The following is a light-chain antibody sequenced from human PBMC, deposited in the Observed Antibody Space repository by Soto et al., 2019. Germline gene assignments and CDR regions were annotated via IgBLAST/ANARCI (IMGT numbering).Light chain of an antibody. V-gene: IGLV2-14*01. CDR3: SSYTSSSVL. CDR1: SSDVGGYNY. J-gene: IGLJ2*01. CDR2: DVS. Sequence: QSALTQPASVSGSPGQSITISCTGTSSDVGGYNYVSWYQQHPGKAPKLMIYDVSNRPSGVSNLFSGSKSGNTASLTISGLQAEYESYYYGSSYTSSSVLFGGGTKVTVL.